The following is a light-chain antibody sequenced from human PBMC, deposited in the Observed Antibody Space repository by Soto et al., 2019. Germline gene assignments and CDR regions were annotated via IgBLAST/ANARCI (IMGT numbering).Light chain of an antibody. CDR1: QSISSY. J-gene: IGKJ1*01. CDR3: QQSYSTPGT. Sequence: DIQMTQSPSYLSASVGDRVTITCRASQSISSYLNWYQQKPGKAPKLLIYAASSLQSGVPSRFSGSGSGTDFTLTISSLQPEDFATYYCQQSYSTPGTVGQGNKVDIK. V-gene: IGKV1-39*01. CDR2: AAS.